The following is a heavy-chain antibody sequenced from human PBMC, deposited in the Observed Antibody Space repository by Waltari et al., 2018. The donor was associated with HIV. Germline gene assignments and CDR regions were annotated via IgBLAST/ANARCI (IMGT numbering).Heavy chain of an antibody. V-gene: IGHV3-30*04. J-gene: IGHJ4*02. CDR2: ISYGGRNK. D-gene: IGHD3-22*01. CDR1: GFTFSPFA. CDR3: ARDGHFYDSRPLDH. Sequence: QVQLVESGGGVVQPGGSLRLSCVASGFTFSPFAFHWVRQAPGKGREWVELISYGGRNKVKADSVKGRFTISRDNSKNTLYLQMNSLRAEDTAVYYCARDGHFYDSRPLDHWGQGTLVTVSS.